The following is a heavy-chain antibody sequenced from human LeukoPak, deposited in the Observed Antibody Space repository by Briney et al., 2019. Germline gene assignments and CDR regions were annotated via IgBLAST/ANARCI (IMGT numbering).Heavy chain of an antibody. D-gene: IGHD1-26*01. V-gene: IGHV4-61*02. J-gene: IGHJ5*02. CDR3: ARARELLSWFDP. Sequence: SVTLSLTCTVSGGSISSGSYYWSWIRQPAGKGLEWIGRIYTSGSTNYNPSLKSRVTISVDTSKNQFSLKLTSVTVADTAVYYCARARELLSWFDPWGQGTLVTVSS. CDR1: GGSISSGSYY. CDR2: IYTSGST.